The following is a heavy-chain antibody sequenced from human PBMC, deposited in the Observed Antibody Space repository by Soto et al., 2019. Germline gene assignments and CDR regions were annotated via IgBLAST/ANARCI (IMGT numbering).Heavy chain of an antibody. J-gene: IGHJ4*02. D-gene: IGHD3-16*01. Sequence: EVQLLESGGGLVQPGGSLRLSCEASGFTFSGYAMNWVRQAPGKGLEWVASISGSGPTTYYAESVKGRFTIARDNSKNTLYLQMHSLRAEDTAVYYCGRGRGSYSFDYWGQGTLITVSS. CDR3: GRGRGSYSFDY. CDR1: GFTFSGYA. V-gene: IGHV3-23*01. CDR2: ISGSGPTT.